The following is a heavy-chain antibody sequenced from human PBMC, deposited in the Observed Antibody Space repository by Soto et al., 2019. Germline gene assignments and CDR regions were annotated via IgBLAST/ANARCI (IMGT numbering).Heavy chain of an antibody. V-gene: IGHV1-18*01. CDR3: ARQMYYDILTGYPDFDY. D-gene: IGHD3-9*01. Sequence: ASVNVSCKASGYTFTSYGISWVRQAPGQGLEWMGWISAYNGNTNYAQKLQGRVTMTTDTSTSTAYMELRSLRSDDTAVYYCARQMYYDILTGYPDFDYWGQGTLVAVSA. CDR1: GYTFTSYG. CDR2: ISAYNGNT. J-gene: IGHJ4*02.